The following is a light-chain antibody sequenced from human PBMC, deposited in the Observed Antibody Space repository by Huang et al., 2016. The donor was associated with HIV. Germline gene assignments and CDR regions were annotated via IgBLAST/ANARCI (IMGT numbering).Light chain of an antibody. J-gene: IGKJ1*01. V-gene: IGKV1-39*01. Sequence: DIQMTQSPSSLSASVGDRVTITCRASQSISSYLNWYQQKPGKAPKLLIYAASSLQSGVPSRFSGSGSGTDFTLNISSLQPEDFATYYCQQSYSTPWVFGQGTKVEIK. CDR2: AAS. CDR3: QQSYSTPWV. CDR1: QSISSY.